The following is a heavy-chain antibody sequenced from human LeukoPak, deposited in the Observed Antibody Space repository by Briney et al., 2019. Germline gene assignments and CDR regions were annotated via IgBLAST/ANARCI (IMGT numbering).Heavy chain of an antibody. Sequence: GGSLRLSCAASGFTFSSYAMSWVRQAPGKGLEWVSAISGSGGSTYYADSVKGRFTISRDNSKNTLYLQMNSLRAEDTAVYYCAKDFLDYVWGSYRPYWGQGTLVTVSS. CDR3: AKDFLDYVWGSYRPY. V-gene: IGHV3-23*01. CDR2: ISGSGGST. D-gene: IGHD3-16*02. CDR1: GFTFSSYA. J-gene: IGHJ4*02.